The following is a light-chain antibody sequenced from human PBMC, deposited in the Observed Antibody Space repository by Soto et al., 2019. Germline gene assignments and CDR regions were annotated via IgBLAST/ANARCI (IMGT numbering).Light chain of an antibody. CDR3: QHYNTHSPT. J-gene: IGKJ1*01. V-gene: IGKV1-5*03. Sequence: DIQMTQSPSTLCGSVGDRVTITCRASQTISSWLAWYQQKPGKAPKLLIYTASTLKSGVPSRFSGSGSGTEFTLTISSLQPDDFATFYCQHYNTHSPTFGQGTKVDI. CDR2: TAS. CDR1: QTISSW.